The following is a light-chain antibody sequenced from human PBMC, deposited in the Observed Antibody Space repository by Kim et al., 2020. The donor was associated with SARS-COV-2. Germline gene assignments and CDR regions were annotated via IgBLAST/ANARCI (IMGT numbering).Light chain of an antibody. CDR3: CSYAGNYTLV. Sequence: QSVTISWTGTRGDIGSYNYISWYQQHPGKTPKLFIYDVSNRPSGVPDRVSASKSGNTASLTISGLQAEDEADYYCCSYAGNYTLVFGGGTQLTVL. J-gene: IGLJ2*01. CDR1: RGDIGSYNY. V-gene: IGLV2-11*01. CDR2: DVS.